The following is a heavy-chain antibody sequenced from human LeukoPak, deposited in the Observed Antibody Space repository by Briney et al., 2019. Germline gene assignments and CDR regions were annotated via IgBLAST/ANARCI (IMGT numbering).Heavy chain of an antibody. CDR2: ISSSSSYI. J-gene: IGHJ4*02. Sequence: GGSLRLSCAASGFTFSSYAMSWVRQAPGKGLEWVSSISSSSSYIYHADSVKGRFTISRDNAKNSLYLQMNSLRAEDTAVYYCARDDPTGTTGQDYWGQGTLVTVSS. CDR1: GFTFSSYA. V-gene: IGHV3-21*01. D-gene: IGHD1-1*01. CDR3: ARDDPTGTTGQDY.